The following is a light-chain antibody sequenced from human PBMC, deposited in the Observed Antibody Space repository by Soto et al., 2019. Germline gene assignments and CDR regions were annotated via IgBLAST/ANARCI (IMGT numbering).Light chain of an antibody. J-gene: IGKJ5*01. CDR2: APS. Sequence: DIQMTQSPSSLSASVGDSVTISCQASQDINNFLNWYQQKPGKAPNLLISAPSNLQSGVPSRFSGSGSGTDFTLTITSLQPEDFATYYCQQSFSTPITFGQGTRLEIK. V-gene: IGKV1-39*01. CDR3: QQSFSTPIT. CDR1: QDINNF.